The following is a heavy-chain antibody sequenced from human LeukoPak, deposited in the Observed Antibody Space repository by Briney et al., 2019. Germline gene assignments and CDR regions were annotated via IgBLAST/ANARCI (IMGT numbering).Heavy chain of an antibody. CDR1: GFTFRTYS. CDR3: ARDGWYSSGWNAFDI. Sequence: GGSLRLSCAASGFTFRTYSMHWVRQAPGTGLEWVSSISSSRSYVYYADSVKGRFTISRDNAKNSLYLQMNSLRAEDTAVYYCARDGWYSSGWNAFDIWGQGTMVTVSS. J-gene: IGHJ3*02. CDR2: ISSSRSYV. V-gene: IGHV3-21*01. D-gene: IGHD6-19*01.